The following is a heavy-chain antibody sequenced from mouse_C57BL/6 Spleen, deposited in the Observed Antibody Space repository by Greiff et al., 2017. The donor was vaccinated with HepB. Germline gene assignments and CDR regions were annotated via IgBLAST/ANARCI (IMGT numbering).Heavy chain of an antibody. V-gene: IGHV1-55*01. CDR1: GYTFTSYW. J-gene: IGHJ2*01. CDR2: IYPGSGST. Sequence: QVQLQQPGAELVKPGASVKMSCKASGYTFTSYWITWVKQRPGQGLEWIGDIYPGSGSTNYNEKFKSKATLTVDTSSSTAYMQLSSRTSEDSAVYYCARREEGTGFFDYWGQGTTLTVSS. CDR3: ARREEGTGFFDY. D-gene: IGHD4-1*01.